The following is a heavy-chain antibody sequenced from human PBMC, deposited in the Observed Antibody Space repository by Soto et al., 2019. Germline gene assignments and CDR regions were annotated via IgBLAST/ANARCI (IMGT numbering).Heavy chain of an antibody. CDR1: GDTFNSYG. Sequence: QVHLVQSGAEVRRPGSSVKVSCKASGDTFNSYGINWVRQAPGQGLAWMGGIIPVFGSTNYAPKFPGRVTFVADESTSTVNMEETRLTSEDTAVYYCAEGPAYRSGWQGNYYYYGLEVWGQGTTGTVSS. D-gene: IGHD6-19*01. J-gene: IGHJ6*02. CDR3: AEGPAYRSGWQGNYYYYGLEV. V-gene: IGHV1-69*01. CDR2: IIPVFGST.